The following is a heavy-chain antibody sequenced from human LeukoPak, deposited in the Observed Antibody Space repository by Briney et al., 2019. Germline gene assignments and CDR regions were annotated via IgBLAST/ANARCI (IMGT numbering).Heavy chain of an antibody. CDR2: ISGSGTGT. CDR3: AKEGGTGTRFDY. CDR1: GFTFSSSA. J-gene: IGHJ4*02. V-gene: IGHV3-23*01. D-gene: IGHD1-7*01. Sequence: GGSLRLSCAASGFTFSSSAMSCVRQAPGKGLYWVSAISGSGTGTYYADSAKGRFTISRDNSKNTLYLQMNSLRAEDTAVYYCAKEGGTGTRFDYWGQGTLVTVSS.